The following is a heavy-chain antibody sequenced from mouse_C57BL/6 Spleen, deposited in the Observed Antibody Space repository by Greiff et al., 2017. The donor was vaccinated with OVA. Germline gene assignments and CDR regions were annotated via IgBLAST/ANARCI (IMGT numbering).Heavy chain of an antibody. V-gene: IGHV5-4*01. Sequence: EVKLVESGGGLVKPGGSLKLSCAASGFTFSSYAMSWVRQTPEKRLEWVATISDGGSYTYYPDNVKGRFTISRDNAKNNLYLQMSHLKSEDTAMYYCAREGDGSSPYYAMDYWGQGTSVTVSS. CDR2: ISDGGSYT. CDR1: GFTFSSYA. D-gene: IGHD1-1*01. CDR3: AREGDGSSPYYAMDY. J-gene: IGHJ4*01.